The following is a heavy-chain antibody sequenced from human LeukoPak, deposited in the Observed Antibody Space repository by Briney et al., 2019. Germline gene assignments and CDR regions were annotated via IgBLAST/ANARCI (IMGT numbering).Heavy chain of an antibody. Sequence: PGGSLRLSCAASGSXFSSHSMNWVRQAPGKGLEWVSYISSSSSTIYYADSGKGRFTISRDNAKNSLYLQMNSLRDEDTAVYYCAREGYDIHYGMDVWGQGTTVTVSS. CDR1: GSXFSSHS. D-gene: IGHD3-9*01. CDR2: ISSSSSTI. CDR3: AREGYDIHYGMDV. J-gene: IGHJ6*02. V-gene: IGHV3-48*02.